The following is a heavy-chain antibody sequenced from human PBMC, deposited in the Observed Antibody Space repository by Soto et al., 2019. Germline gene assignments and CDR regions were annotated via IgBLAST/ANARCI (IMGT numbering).Heavy chain of an antibody. D-gene: IGHD1-20*01. CDR3: ATVSRANWFDP. V-gene: IGHV1-2*02. Sequence: GSGNVSCKSSGYTFTGYYMHWGRQAPGQGLEWMGWINPNSGGTNYAQKFQGRVTMTRDTSISTAYMELSRLRSDDTAMYYCATVSRANWFDPWGQGTLVTVSS. CDR2: INPNSGGT. J-gene: IGHJ5*02. CDR1: GYTFTGYY.